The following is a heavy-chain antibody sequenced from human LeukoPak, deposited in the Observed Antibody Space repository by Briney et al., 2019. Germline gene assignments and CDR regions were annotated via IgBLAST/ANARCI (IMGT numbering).Heavy chain of an antibody. D-gene: IGHD3-9*01. CDR3: ARVGDIQTPRDAFDT. V-gene: IGHV1-46*01. CDR1: GYTFTSYY. CDR2: IHPSGGST. Sequence: ASVKVSCKASGYTFTSYYMHWVRQAPGQGLEWMGIIHPSGGSTSYAQKFQGRVTMTRDMSTSTVYMELSSLRSEDTAVYYCARVGDIQTPRDAFDTWGQGTMVTVSS. J-gene: IGHJ3*02.